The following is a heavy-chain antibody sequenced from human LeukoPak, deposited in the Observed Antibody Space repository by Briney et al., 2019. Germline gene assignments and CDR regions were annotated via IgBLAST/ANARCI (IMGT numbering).Heavy chain of an antibody. J-gene: IGHJ3*01. CDR2: ISHSGGGT. V-gene: IGHV3-23*01. CDR1: GFTFTDYA. CDR3: ARDLSYAFGA. Sequence: GGSLRLSCAASGFTFTDYAMSWVRQAPEKGLEWVSTISHSGGGTYYTESVKGRFTISRDNSKNTLYLQMNSLRAEDSALYYCARDLSYAFGAWGQGTMVTVSS.